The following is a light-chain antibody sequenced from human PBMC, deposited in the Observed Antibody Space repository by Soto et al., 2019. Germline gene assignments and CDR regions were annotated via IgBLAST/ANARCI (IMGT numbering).Light chain of an antibody. CDR3: QQYDNLPYT. CDR1: QDSSNY. Sequence: DIQMTQSPSSLSASVGDRVTITCQASQDSSNYLNWYQQKPGKAPKLLIYDASNLETGVPSRFSGSGSGTDFTFTISSLQPEDIAAYYCQQYDNLPYTFGQGTKLEFK. V-gene: IGKV1-33*01. CDR2: DAS. J-gene: IGKJ2*01.